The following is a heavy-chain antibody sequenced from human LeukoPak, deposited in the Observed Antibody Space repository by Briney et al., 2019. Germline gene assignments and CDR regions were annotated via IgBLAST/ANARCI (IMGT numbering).Heavy chain of an antibody. J-gene: IGHJ6*03. Sequence: PSETLSLTCAVYVGSFSGYYWSWIRQPPGKGLEWIGEINHSGSTNYNPSLKSRVTISVDTSKNQISLKLSSVTAADTAVYYCARAGSGFGELFSSYMDVWGKGTTVTVSS. CDR3: ARAGSGFGELFSSYMDV. V-gene: IGHV4-34*01. CDR1: VGSFSGYY. CDR2: INHSGST. D-gene: IGHD3-10*01.